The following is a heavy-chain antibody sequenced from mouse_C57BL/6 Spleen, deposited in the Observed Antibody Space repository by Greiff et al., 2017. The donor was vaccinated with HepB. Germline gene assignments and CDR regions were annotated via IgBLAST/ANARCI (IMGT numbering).Heavy chain of an antibody. CDR1: GYTFTDYN. D-gene: IGHD2-5*01. Sequence: VQLKESGPELVKPGASVKMSCKASGYTFTDYNMHWVKQSHGKSLEWIGYINPNNGGTSYNQKFKGKATLTVNKSSSTAYMELRSLTSEDSAVYYCVYSNYNAMDYWGQGTSVTVSS. V-gene: IGHV1-22*01. CDR3: VYSNYNAMDY. CDR2: INPNNGGT. J-gene: IGHJ4*01.